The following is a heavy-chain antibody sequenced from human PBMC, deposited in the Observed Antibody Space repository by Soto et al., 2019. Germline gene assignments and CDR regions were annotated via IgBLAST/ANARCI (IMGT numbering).Heavy chain of an antibody. CDR3: AKDRLTGYAYYFDY. CDR1: GFTFSSYG. V-gene: IGHV3-30*18. J-gene: IGHJ4*02. Sequence: GGSLRLSCAASGFTFSSYGMHWVRQAPGKGLEWVAVISYDGSSKYYADSVKGRFTISRDNSKTTLYLQMNSLRAEDTAVYYCAKDRLTGYAYYFDYWGQGTLVTVSS. D-gene: IGHD3-9*01. CDR2: ISYDGSSK.